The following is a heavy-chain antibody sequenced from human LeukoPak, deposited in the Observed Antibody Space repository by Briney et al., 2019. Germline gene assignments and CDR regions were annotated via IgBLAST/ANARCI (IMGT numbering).Heavy chain of an antibody. V-gene: IGHV4-31*03. CDR1: GGSISSGGYY. CDR2: IYYSGST. CDR3: ARKSRSTRRIDY. J-gene: IGHJ4*02. Sequence: PSQTLSLTCTVSGGSISSGGYYWSWIRQHPGEGLEWIGYIYYSGSTYYNPSLKSRVTIPVDTSKNQFSLKLSSVTAADTAVYYCARKSRSTRRIDYWGQGTLVTVSS. D-gene: IGHD2-2*01.